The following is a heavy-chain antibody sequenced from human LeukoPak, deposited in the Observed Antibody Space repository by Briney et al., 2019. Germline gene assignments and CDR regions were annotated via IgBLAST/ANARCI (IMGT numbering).Heavy chain of an antibody. CDR2: INHRGSI. CDR1: GGSFSGYY. D-gene: IGHD2-15*01. Sequence: SETLSLTCAVYGGSFSGYYWSWIRQPPGKGLEGIGQINHRGSINYNPSLNRRGAISVDTSKNQCSLKLISVTAADTAVYYCARNGWVVARTLGACDIWGQVTMVTVSS. J-gene: IGHJ3*02. CDR3: ARNGWVVARTLGACDI. V-gene: IGHV4-34*01.